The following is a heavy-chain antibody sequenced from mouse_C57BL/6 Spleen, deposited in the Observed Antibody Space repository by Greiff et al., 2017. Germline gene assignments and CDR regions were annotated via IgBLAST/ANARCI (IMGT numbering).Heavy chain of an antibody. V-gene: IGHV1-47*01. CDR1: GYTFTTYP. CDR3: ATYGNYGYFDV. Sequence: VKVVESGAELVKPGASVKMSCKASGYTFTTYPIEWMKQNHGKSLEWIGNFHPYNDDTKYNEKFKGKATLTVEKSSSTVYLELSRLTSDDSAVYYCATYGNYGYFDVWGTGTTVTVSS. CDR2: FHPYNDDT. J-gene: IGHJ1*03. D-gene: IGHD2-1*01.